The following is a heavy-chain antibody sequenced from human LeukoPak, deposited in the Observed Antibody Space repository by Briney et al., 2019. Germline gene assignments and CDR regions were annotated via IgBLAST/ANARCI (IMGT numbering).Heavy chain of an antibody. CDR3: ARGQKYRNGYTVTELGSGYFAY. CDR1: GGSISSYY. V-gene: IGHV4-59*01. J-gene: IGHJ4*02. CDR2: IYYSGRT. Sequence: SETLSLTCSVSGGSISSYYWNWIRQTPGKGLVWIGYIYYSGRTNYNPSLKSRVTISVDTSKNQFSLTLSSVTTADTAVYYCARGQKYRNGYTVTELGSGYFAYWGQGTLVTVSS. D-gene: IGHD5-18*01.